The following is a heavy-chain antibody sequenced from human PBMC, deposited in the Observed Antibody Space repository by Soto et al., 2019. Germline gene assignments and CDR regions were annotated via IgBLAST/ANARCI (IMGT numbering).Heavy chain of an antibody. J-gene: IGHJ4*02. D-gene: IGHD1-26*01. V-gene: IGHV1-8*01. CDR3: ARRKERSGPNYFDY. CDR1: GDTFTKYD. Sequence: SVKVSCKTSGDTFTKYDINWVRQAPGQGLEWMGWMNPNNGNTGYAQKFRGRVTMTRDTSISTAYMELSSLTSEDTAVYYCARRKERSGPNYFDYWGQGTLVTVSS. CDR2: MNPNNGNT.